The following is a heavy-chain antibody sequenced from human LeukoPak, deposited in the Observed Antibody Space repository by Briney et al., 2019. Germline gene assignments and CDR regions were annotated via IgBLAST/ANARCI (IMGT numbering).Heavy chain of an antibody. Sequence: PGGSLRLSCAASGFTFSSYAMSWVRQAPGKGLEWVSVISGSGGSTYYADSVKGRFTISRDNSKNTLYLQMNSLRAEDTAIYYCAKAVYDYVWGSSVDYWGQGTLVTVSS. CDR1: GFTFSSYA. CDR3: AKAVYDYVWGSSVDY. V-gene: IGHV3-23*01. D-gene: IGHD3-16*01. J-gene: IGHJ4*02. CDR2: ISGSGGST.